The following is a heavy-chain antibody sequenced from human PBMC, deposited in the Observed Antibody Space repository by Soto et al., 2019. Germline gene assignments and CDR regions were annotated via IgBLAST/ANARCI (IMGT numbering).Heavy chain of an antibody. D-gene: IGHD2-8*01. Sequence: SETLSLTCTVSGGSISSGGYYWSWIRQHPGKGLEWIGYIYYSGSTYYNPSLKSRVTISVDTSKNQFSLKLSSVTAADTAVYYCARSRMGLYWFDPWGQGTLVTVSS. CDR2: IYYSGST. CDR3: ARSRMGLYWFDP. CDR1: GGSISSGGYY. J-gene: IGHJ5*02. V-gene: IGHV4-31*03.